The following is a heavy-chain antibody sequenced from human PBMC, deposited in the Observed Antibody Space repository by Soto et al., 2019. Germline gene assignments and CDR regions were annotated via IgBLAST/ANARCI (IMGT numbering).Heavy chain of an antibody. CDR2: ISHDGTYE. CDR1: GFTFGTYG. Sequence: QVQLVESGGGVVQPGRSLRLSCAASGFTFGTYGMHWVRQAPGNYLEWVAVISHDGTYEYYADSVKGRFTLSRDNSKNTLFLQMNSLRVEDTAVYYFANGQEGNFDYVLRYWGQGTLVSVSS. D-gene: IGHD3-9*01. CDR3: ANGQEGNFDYVLRY. J-gene: IGHJ4*02. V-gene: IGHV3-30*18.